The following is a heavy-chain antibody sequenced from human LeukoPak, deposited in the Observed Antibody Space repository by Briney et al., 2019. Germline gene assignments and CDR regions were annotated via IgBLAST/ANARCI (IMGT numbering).Heavy chain of an antibody. J-gene: IGHJ3*02. V-gene: IGHV3-21*01. CDR3: ARAPLDYGDPNHDAFDI. D-gene: IGHD4-17*01. CDR2: ISSSSSYI. CDR1: GFTFSSYA. Sequence: PGGSLRLSCAASGFTFSSYAMNWVRQAPGKGLEWVSSISSSSSYIYYADSVKGRFTISRDNAKNSLYLQMNSLRAEDTAVYYCARAPLDYGDPNHDAFDIWGQGTMVTVSS.